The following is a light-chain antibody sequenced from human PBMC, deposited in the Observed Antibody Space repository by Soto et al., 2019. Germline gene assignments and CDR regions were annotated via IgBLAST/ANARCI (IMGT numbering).Light chain of an antibody. V-gene: IGKV3-15*01. J-gene: IGKJ1*01. CDR3: QQYNNWPPWT. CDR1: QSVSSN. CDR2: GAS. Sequence: ETVLTQSPATVSVSPGERATLSCRASQSVSSNLAWYQQKPGQAPRLLIYGASTRATGIPARFSGSGSGTEFTLTISSLQSEDFAVYYCQQYNNWPPWTFGQGTKVDIK.